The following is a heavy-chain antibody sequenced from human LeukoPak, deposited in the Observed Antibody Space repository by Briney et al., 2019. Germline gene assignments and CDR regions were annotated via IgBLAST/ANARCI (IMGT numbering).Heavy chain of an antibody. V-gene: IGHV4-59*08. CDR1: AVSISSYY. CDR3: ARHCSSTSCYVNYFDY. CDR2: VYYTGST. J-gene: IGHJ4*02. Sequence: SETLSLTCTVSAVSISSYYWTWIRQPPGKGLEWIGFVYYTGSTNYSASLKSRVTISVDTSKNQFSLKVRSVTAADTAVYYCARHCSSTSCYVNYFDYWGQGTLVTVSS. D-gene: IGHD2-2*01.